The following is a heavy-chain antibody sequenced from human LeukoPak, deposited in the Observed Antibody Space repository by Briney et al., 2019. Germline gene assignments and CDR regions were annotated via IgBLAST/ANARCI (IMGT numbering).Heavy chain of an antibody. CDR3: ARVGYEFWSGYYTGGYYYYYMDV. D-gene: IGHD3-3*01. CDR1: GFTFRSYR. CDR2: IISIIIYI. J-gene: IGHJ6*03. V-gene: IGHV3-21*01. Sequence: PGGSLRLSCAPPGFTFRSYRMNWVRQAPGKGLGWVSSIISIIIYIYYADSEKGRFTISRDNTNDSLYLQMNSLRAEDTAVYYCARVGYEFWSGYYTGGYYYYYMDVWGKGTTVTVSS.